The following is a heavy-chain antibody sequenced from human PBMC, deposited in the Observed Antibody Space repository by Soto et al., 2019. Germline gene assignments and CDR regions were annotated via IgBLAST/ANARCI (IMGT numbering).Heavy chain of an antibody. V-gene: IGHV1-3*01. D-gene: IGHD3-10*01. J-gene: IGHJ5*02. Sequence: QVQLVQSGAEVKKPGASVKVSCKASGYTFTNYAMHWVRQAPGQRLEWMGWINAGNGNTKYSQKFQGRVTITRDTSASTAYMELSSLRSEDTAVYYCGRGSRLNWFDPWGQGTLVTVSS. CDR3: GRGSRLNWFDP. CDR2: INAGNGNT. CDR1: GYTFTNYA.